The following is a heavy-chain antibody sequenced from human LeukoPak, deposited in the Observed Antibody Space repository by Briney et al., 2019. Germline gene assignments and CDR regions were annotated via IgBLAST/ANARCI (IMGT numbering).Heavy chain of an antibody. D-gene: IGHD6-19*01. J-gene: IGHJ6*02. CDR2: IKEDGSEK. V-gene: IGHV3-7*04. Sequence: GGSLRLSCAASGFTFSNYWMSWVRQAPGKGLEWVANIKEDGSEKYYADSVKGRFTISRDNTKNSLSLQMNSLRGEDTAVYYCARDRIAVAGGDVWGQGTTVTVSS. CDR3: ARDRIAVAGGDV. CDR1: GFTFSNYW.